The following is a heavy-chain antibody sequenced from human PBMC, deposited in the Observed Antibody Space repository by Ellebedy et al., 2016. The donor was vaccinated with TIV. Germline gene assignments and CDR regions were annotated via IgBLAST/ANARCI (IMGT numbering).Heavy chain of an antibody. CDR1: GDSISSDKW. J-gene: IGHJ2*01. D-gene: IGHD1-14*01. Sequence: SETLSLTXAVSGDSISSDKWWTWVRQSPGKGLEWIGEIHHSKGTNYNRSLKSRVTILVDKSKNQFSLKLNSLTAADTAVYFCARLRQSRDRSHWYFDLWGRGTLVTVSS. V-gene: IGHV4-4*02. CDR2: IHHSKGT. CDR3: ARLRQSRDRSHWYFDL.